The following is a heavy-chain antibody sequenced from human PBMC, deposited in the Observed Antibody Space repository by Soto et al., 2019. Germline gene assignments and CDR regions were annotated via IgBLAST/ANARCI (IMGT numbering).Heavy chain of an antibody. CDR1: GFTFSSHG. V-gene: IGHV3-33*01. D-gene: IGHD3-16*01. J-gene: IGHJ4*02. Sequence: QVQLVESGGGVVQPGRSLRLSCAASGFTFSSHGMHWVRQAPGKGLEWVAVIWYDGSNKYYADSVKGRFTISRDNSKNTLYLQMNSLRAEDTAVYYCARGGEMATMTFDYWGQGTLVTVSS. CDR2: IWYDGSNK. CDR3: ARGGEMATMTFDY.